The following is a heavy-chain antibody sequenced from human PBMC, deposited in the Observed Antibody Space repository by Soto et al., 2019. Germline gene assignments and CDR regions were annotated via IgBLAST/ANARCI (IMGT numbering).Heavy chain of an antibody. Sequence: QVQLVQSGAEVKKPGSSVKVSCKASGGTFSSYAISWVRQAPGQGLEWMGGIIPIFGTANYAQKFQGRATITADKSTSTAYMELSSLRSEDTAVYYCATERDGYNRQPFDYWGQGTLVTVSS. CDR3: ATERDGYNRQPFDY. D-gene: IGHD5-12*01. J-gene: IGHJ4*02. CDR1: GGTFSSYA. V-gene: IGHV1-69*06. CDR2: IIPIFGTA.